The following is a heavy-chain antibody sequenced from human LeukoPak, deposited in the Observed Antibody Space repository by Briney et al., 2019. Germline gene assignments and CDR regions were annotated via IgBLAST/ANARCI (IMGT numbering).Heavy chain of an antibody. CDR2: INHSGST. J-gene: IGHJ6*02. CDR3: ARGYCSSTSCYFWGYYYGMDV. Sequence: PSETLSLTCAVYGGSFRGYYWSWIRQPPGKGLGWIGEINHSGSTNYNPSLKSRVTISVDTSKNQFSLKLSSVTAADTAVYYCARGYCSSTSCYFWGYYYGMDVWGQGTTVTVSS. CDR1: GGSFRGYY. D-gene: IGHD2-2*01. V-gene: IGHV4-34*01.